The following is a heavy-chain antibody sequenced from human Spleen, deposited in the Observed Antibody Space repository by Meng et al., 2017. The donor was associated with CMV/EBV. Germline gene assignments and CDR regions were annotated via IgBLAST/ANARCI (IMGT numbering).Heavy chain of an antibody. V-gene: IGHV3-7*01. CDR2: IKQDGSEK. CDR1: GFTFSSYW. Sequence: LSCAASGFTFSSYWMTWVRQAPGKGLEWVATIKQDGSEKYYVDSVKGRFTISRDNTKNSLYLQMNSLRAEDTGVYYCARGAYNWNLWGQGTLVTVS. CDR3: ARGAYNWNL. J-gene: IGHJ5*02. D-gene: IGHD1-20*01.